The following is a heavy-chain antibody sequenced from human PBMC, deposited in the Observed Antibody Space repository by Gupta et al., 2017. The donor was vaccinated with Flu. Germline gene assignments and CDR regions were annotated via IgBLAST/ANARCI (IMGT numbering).Heavy chain of an antibody. Sequence: EVQLVESGGSLVQPGGSLRLSCAASGFSFKNYEMNWVRQAPGKGLEWVSYISSSDNIIYYADSVKGRFTISRDNAKNSLFLQMNSLRAEDTAVYYCARCGSLVAGKGCYDNGMDVWGQGTTVTVSS. CDR2: ISSSDNII. CDR1: GFSFKNYE. CDR3: ARCGSLVAGKGCYDNGMDV. V-gene: IGHV3-48*03. J-gene: IGHJ6*02. D-gene: IGHD6-19*01.